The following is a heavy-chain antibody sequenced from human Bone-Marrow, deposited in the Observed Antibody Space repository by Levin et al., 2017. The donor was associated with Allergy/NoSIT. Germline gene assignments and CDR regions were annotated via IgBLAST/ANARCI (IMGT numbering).Heavy chain of an antibody. Sequence: GASVKVSCKASGYTFTGYYLHWVRQAPGQGLQWMGWINPLSGGTKYAQQFQGRATVTSDTSISTVYMELSRLRSDDTAVDYCARVNVDGSSMVWGGGHFDYWSQGSLVTVSS. J-gene: IGHJ4*02. CDR3: ARVNVDGSSMVWGGGHFDY. CDR1: GYTFTGYY. V-gene: IGHV1-2*02. CDR2: INPLSGGT. D-gene: IGHD3-10*01.